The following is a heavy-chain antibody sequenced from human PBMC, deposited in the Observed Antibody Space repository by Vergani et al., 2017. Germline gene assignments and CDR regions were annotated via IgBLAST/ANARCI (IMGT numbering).Heavy chain of an antibody. CDR3: ARVMYRDAASTSYRLEGMDI. CDR2: IYSTGST. D-gene: IGHD3-16*02. J-gene: IGHJ6*02. CDR1: GGSFNTYY. V-gene: IGHV4-59*13. Sequence: QVQLEESGPGLVKPSETLSLTCTVSGGSFNTYYWSWIRQSPGKELEWLGYIYSTGSTNYNPFLNRRVTMSVDTSKNQFSLKLRSVTAADTAVYFCARVMYRDAASTSYRLEGMDIWGQGTTVTISS.